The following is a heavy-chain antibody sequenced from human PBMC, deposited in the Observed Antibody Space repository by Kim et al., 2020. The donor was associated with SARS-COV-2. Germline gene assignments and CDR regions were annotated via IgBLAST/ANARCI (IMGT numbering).Heavy chain of an antibody. J-gene: IGHJ4*02. V-gene: IGHV1-2*02. D-gene: IGHD6-6*01. CDR2: INPNSGGT. Sequence: ASVKVSCKASGYTFTGYYMHWVRQAPGQGLEWMGWINPNSGGTNYAQKFQGRVTMTRDTSISTAYMELSRLRSDDTAVYYCARVRYWLEYSSSPFDYWGQGTLVTVSS. CDR1: GYTFTGYY. CDR3: ARVRYWLEYSSSPFDY.